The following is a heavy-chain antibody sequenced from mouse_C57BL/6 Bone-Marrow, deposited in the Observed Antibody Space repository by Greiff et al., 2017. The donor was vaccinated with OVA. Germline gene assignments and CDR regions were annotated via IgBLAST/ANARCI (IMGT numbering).Heavy chain of an antibody. Sequence: QVQLQQSGAELVRPGTSVKVSCKASGYAFTNYLIEWVKQRPGQGLEWIGVINPGSGGTNYNEKFKGKATLTADKSSSTAYMQLSSLTSEDSAVYFCARDHYGSSFDYWGQGTTLTVSS. CDR3: ARDHYGSSFDY. CDR1: GYAFTNYL. J-gene: IGHJ2*01. D-gene: IGHD1-1*01. V-gene: IGHV1-54*01. CDR2: INPGSGGT.